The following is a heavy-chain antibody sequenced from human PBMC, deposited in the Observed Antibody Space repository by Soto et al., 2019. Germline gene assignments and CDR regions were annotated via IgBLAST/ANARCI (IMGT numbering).Heavy chain of an antibody. V-gene: IGHV4-59*01. CDR2: VYYSGST. J-gene: IGHJ4*02. Sequence: SETLSLTCTVSGGSINNYYWSWFRQPPGKGLEWIGYVYYSGSTKYNPSLKSRVAISVDTSKNQFSLKVNSVTAADTAVYYCARDLIGITGTTLTPFDYWGQGTLVTVSS. D-gene: IGHD1-20*01. CDR3: ARDLIGITGTTLTPFDY. CDR1: GGSINNYY.